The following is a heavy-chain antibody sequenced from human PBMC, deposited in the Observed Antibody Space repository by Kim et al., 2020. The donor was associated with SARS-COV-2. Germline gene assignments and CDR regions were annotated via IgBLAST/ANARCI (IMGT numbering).Heavy chain of an antibody. Sequence: ASVKVSCKASGYTFTSYAMHWVRQAPGQRLEWMGWINAGNGNTKYSQKFQGRVTITRDTSASTAYMGLSSLRSEDTAVYYCARDSASSLWFCELLSATNTPSYFDYGGQGTLVTVSS. CDR2: INAGNGNT. D-gene: IGHD3-10*01. CDR1: GYTFTSYA. J-gene: IGHJ4*02. V-gene: IGHV1-3*01. CDR3: ARDSASSLWFCELLSATNTPSYFDY.